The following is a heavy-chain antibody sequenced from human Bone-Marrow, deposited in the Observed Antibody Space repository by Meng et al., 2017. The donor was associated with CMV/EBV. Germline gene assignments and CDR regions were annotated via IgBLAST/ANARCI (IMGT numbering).Heavy chain of an antibody. D-gene: IGHD3-10*01. CDR1: GYTFTGYY. CDR3: ARDSPTGDYYYYYGMDV. CDR2: INPNSGGT. V-gene: IGHV1-2*02. J-gene: IGHJ6*02. Sequence: ASVKVSCKASGYTFTGYYMHWVRQAPGQGLEWMGWINPNSGGTNYAQKFQGRVTMTRDTSISTAYMELSRLRSDDTAVYYCARDSPTGDYYYYYGMDVWGQGNTVTVSS.